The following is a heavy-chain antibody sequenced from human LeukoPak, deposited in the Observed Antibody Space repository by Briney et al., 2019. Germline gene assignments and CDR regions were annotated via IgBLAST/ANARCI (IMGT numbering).Heavy chain of an antibody. D-gene: IGHD1-26*01. Sequence: ASVKVSCKASGYTFTGYYIHWVRQAPGQGLEWLGWISPNSGDTSYAQKSQGRVIMTRDTSISTAYMEVNRLTSEDTAVYYCARDVDFMGASYYFDYWGQGTLVTVSS. CDR3: ARDVDFMGASYYFDY. J-gene: IGHJ4*02. CDR1: GYTFTGYY. CDR2: ISPNSGDT. V-gene: IGHV1-2*02.